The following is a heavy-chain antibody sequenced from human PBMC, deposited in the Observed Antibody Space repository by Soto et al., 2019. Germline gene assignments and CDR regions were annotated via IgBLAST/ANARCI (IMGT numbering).Heavy chain of an antibody. V-gene: IGHV4-30-2*01. Sequence: KPSETLSLTCAVSGGSISSGGYSWSWIRQPPGKGLEWIGYIYHSGSTYYNPSLKSRVTISVDRSKNQFPLKLSSVTAADTAVYYCARGKGTRRLITNTIYYFDYWGQGTLVTVSS. CDR1: GGSISSGGYS. CDR2: IYHSGST. J-gene: IGHJ4*02. D-gene: IGHD3-3*01. CDR3: ARGKGTRRLITNTIYYFDY.